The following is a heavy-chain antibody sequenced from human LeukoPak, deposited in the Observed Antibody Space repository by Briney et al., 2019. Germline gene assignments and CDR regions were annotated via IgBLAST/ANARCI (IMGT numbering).Heavy chain of an antibody. CDR3: ARPARTSRRIGGNWFDP. CDR1: GYTFTSYD. J-gene: IGHJ5*02. D-gene: IGHD2-15*01. CDR2: MNPNSGNT. Sequence: GASVKVSCKASGYTFTSYDINWVRQATGQGLEWMGEMNPNSGNTGYAQKFQGRVTITRNTSISTAYMELSSLRSEDTAVYYCARPARTSRRIGGNWFDPWGQGTLVTVSS. V-gene: IGHV1-8*03.